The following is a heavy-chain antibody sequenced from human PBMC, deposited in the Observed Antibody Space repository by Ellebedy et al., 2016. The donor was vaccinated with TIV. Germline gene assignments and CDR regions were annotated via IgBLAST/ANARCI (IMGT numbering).Heavy chain of an antibody. CDR3: ARQSFTFGGVIVNHHFDY. D-gene: IGHD3-16*02. J-gene: IGHJ4*02. V-gene: IGHV3-30-3*01. CDR1: GFTFSNYV. Sequence: PGGSLRLSCAVSGFTFSNYVIHWVRQAPGKGLEWVAVISYDGSNKYYADSVKGRFTISRDNSKNTLYLQMNSLRAEDTAVYYCARQSFTFGGVIVNHHFDYWGQGTLVTVSS. CDR2: ISYDGSNK.